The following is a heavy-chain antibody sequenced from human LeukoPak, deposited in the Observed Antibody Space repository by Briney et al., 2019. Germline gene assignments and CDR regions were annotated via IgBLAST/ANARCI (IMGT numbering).Heavy chain of an antibody. J-gene: IGHJ4*02. CDR2: IRYDGSNK. Sequence: SGGSLRLSCAAPGFTFSSYSMHWVRQAPGKGLEWVAFIRYDGSNKYYAESVKGRFTISRDNYKNTLYLQMNSLRAEDTAVYYCAKSLRWWYFDYWGQGTLVTVSS. D-gene: IGHD4-23*01. CDR3: AKSLRWWYFDY. V-gene: IGHV3-30*02. CDR1: GFTFSSYS.